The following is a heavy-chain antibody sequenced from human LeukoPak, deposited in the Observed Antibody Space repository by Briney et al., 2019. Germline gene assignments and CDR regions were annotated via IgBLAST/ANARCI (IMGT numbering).Heavy chain of an antibody. Sequence: SVKVSCKASGGTFSSYAISWVRQAPGQGLEWMGGIMPIFGTANYAQKFQGRVTITADESTSTAYMELSSLRSEDTAVYYCARERLGRSGSFIDVWGKGTTVTVSS. V-gene: IGHV1-69*13. D-gene: IGHD1-26*01. CDR2: IMPIFGTA. CDR1: GGTFSSYA. J-gene: IGHJ6*03. CDR3: ARERLGRSGSFIDV.